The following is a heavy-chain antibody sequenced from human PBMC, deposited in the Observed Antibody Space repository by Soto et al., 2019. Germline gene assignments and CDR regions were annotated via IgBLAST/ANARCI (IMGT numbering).Heavy chain of an antibody. Sequence: ASVKVSCKASGYTFTIYYIHWVRQAPGQGLEWMGTINPSGGSTSYAQKFQGRVTMIRDTSTTTVYMELSSLRSEDTAVYYCARDRDYYDSSGFYGGFDIWGQGTMVTVSS. CDR3: ARDRDYYDSSGFYGGFDI. D-gene: IGHD3-22*01. J-gene: IGHJ3*02. CDR1: GYTFTIYY. V-gene: IGHV1-46*01. CDR2: INPSGGST.